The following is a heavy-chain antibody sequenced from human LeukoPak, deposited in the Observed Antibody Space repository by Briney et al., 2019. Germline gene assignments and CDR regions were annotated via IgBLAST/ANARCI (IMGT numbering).Heavy chain of an antibody. J-gene: IGHJ5*02. CDR3: AREKTYYDILATGEFDP. D-gene: IGHD3-9*01. Sequence: SETLSLTCTVSGGSISSGDYYWSGIRQPPGKGREWIGYIYYSGSTYYNPSLKSRVTISVDTSKNQFSLKLSSVTAADTAVYYCAREKTYYDILATGEFDPWGQGTLVTVSS. CDR2: IYYSGST. CDR1: GGSISSGDYY. V-gene: IGHV4-30-4*08.